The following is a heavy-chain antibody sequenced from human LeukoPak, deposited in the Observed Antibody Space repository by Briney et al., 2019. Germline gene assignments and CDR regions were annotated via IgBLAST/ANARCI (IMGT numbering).Heavy chain of an antibody. Sequence: PAETLSLTCAASGGTFSSYYRNWIRQPPGKGLEWIGEINHSGSTNYYPSIKSRVTISVDTSKNQFSLKLSSVTAADTAVYYCARDRTVRGVIVDAFDIWGQGTMVTVSS. V-gene: IGHV4-34*01. D-gene: IGHD3-10*01. J-gene: IGHJ3*02. CDR2: INHSGST. CDR1: GGTFSSYY. CDR3: ARDRTVRGVIVDAFDI.